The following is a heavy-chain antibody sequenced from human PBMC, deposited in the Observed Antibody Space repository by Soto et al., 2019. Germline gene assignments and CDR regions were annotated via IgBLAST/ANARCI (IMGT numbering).Heavy chain of an antibody. V-gene: IGHV3-33*01. J-gene: IGHJ6*02. Sequence: GGSLRLSCAASGFTFSSYGMHWVRQAPGKGLEWVAVIWYDGSNKYYADSVKGRFTISRDNSKNTLYLQMNSLRAEDTAVYYCARDASLITGTTNYYYYYGMDVWGQGTTVTVSS. D-gene: IGHD1-7*01. CDR3: ARDASLITGTTNYYYYYGMDV. CDR2: IWYDGSNK. CDR1: GFTFSSYG.